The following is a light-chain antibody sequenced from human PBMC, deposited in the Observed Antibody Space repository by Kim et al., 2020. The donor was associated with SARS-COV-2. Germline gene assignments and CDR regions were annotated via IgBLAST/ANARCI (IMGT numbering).Light chain of an antibody. Sequence: QSALTQPPSVSGSPGQSVTISCTGTSNDIRDYNRVSWYQQPPGTAPKLVIYEVTSRPSGVPDRFSGSKSDNTASLTISGLQAEDEADYYCSSYSTTSTLVFGGGTQLTVL. V-gene: IGLV2-18*02. CDR2: EVT. J-gene: IGLJ2*01. CDR1: SNDIRDYNR. CDR3: SSYSTTSTLV.